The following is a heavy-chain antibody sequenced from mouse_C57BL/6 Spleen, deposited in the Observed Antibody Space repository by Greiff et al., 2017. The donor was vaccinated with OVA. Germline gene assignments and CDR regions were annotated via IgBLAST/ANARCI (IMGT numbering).Heavy chain of an antibody. D-gene: IGHD1-1*01. V-gene: IGHV1-54*01. Sequence: QVQLKQSGAELVRPGTSVKVSCKASGYAFTNYLIEWVKQRPGQGLEWIGVINPGSGGTNYNEKFKGKATLTADKSSSTAYMQLSSLTSEDSAVYFCARSGRDIHYYGSSSYYFDYWGQGTTLTVSS. CDR3: ARSGRDIHYYGSSSYYFDY. CDR1: GYAFTNYL. J-gene: IGHJ2*01. CDR2: INPGSGGT.